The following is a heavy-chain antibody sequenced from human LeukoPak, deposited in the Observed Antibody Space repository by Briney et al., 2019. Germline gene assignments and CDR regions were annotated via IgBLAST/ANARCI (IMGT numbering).Heavy chain of an antibody. V-gene: IGHV3-15*01. CDR1: GFTFSSYG. CDR3: TTFPASVDY. D-gene: IGHD2-15*01. CDR2: IKSKTDGGTT. J-gene: IGHJ4*02. Sequence: GGSLRLSCEVSGFTFSSYGMHWVRQAPGKGLEWVGRIKSKTDGGTTDYGAPVKGRFIISRDDSKNTLYLQMNSLKTEDTAVYYCTTFPASVDYWGQGSLVTVSS.